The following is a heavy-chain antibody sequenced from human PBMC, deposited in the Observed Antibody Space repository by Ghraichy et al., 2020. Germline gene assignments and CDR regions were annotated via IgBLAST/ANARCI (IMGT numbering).Heavy chain of an antibody. D-gene: IGHD3-10*01. CDR3: ARDGGAHRRWFGELTPRSLGGMDV. CDR2: IYYSGST. Sequence: SETLSLTCTVSGGSISSYYWSWIRQPPGKGLEWIGYIYYSGSTNYNPSLKSRVTISVDTSKNQFSLKLSSVTAADTAVYYCARDGGAHRRWFGELTPRSLGGMDVWGQGTTVTVSS. CDR1: GGSISSYY. V-gene: IGHV4-59*01. J-gene: IGHJ6*02.